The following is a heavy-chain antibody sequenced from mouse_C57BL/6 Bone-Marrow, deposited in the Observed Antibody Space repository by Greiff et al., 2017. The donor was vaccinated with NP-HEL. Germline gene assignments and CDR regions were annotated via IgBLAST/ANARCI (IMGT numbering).Heavy chain of an antibody. CDR1: GYTFTSYW. CDR2: IHPNSGST. D-gene: IGHD2-13*01. J-gene: IGHJ2*01. CDR3: ARYRTVTGYFDY. V-gene: IGHV1-64*01. Sequence: QVQLQQPGAELVKPGASVKLSCKASGYTFTSYWMHWVKQRPGQGLEWIGMIHPNSGSTNYNEKFKSKATLTVDKSSSTAYLQLSSLTSEDSAVYYCARYRTVTGYFDYWGQGTTLTVSS.